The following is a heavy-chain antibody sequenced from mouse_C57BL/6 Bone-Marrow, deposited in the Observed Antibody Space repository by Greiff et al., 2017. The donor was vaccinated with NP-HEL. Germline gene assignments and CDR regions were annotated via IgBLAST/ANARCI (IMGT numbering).Heavy chain of an antibody. V-gene: IGHV1-52*01. CDR2: IDPSDSET. CDR3: ARLFITTVVAVRYYFDY. J-gene: IGHJ2*01. Sequence: QVQLKQPGAELVRPGSSVKLSCKASGYTFTSYWMHWVKQRPIQGLEWIGNIDPSDSETHYNQKFKDKATLTVDKSSSTAYMQLSSLTSEDSAVYYCARLFITTVVAVRYYFDYWGQGTTLTVSS. CDR1: GYTFTSYW. D-gene: IGHD1-1*01.